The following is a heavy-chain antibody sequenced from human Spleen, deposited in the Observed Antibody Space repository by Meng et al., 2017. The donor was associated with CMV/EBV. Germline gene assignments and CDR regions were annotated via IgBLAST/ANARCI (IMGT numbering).Heavy chain of an antibody. Sequence: GESLKISCAASGFTFSSYAMHWVRQAPGKGLEWVGVIWYDGSSQYYGDSVKGRFTISRDNAKNTLYLQMSSLRAEDTAVYYCARGGGNWGYFDYWGQGTLVTVSS. CDR1: GFTFSSYA. CDR2: IWYDGSSQ. V-gene: IGHV3-33*08. J-gene: IGHJ4*02. D-gene: IGHD2-15*01. CDR3: ARGGGNWGYFDY.